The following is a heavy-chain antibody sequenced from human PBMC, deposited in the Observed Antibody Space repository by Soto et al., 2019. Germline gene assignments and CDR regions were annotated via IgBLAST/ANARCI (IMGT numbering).Heavy chain of an antibody. J-gene: IGHJ4*02. V-gene: IGHV6-1*01. D-gene: IGHD1-26*01. CDR3: ARGRHSGFDY. CDR1: GDSVFTNGVA. CDR2: TYYRSKWSN. Sequence: QVQLQQSGPGLVKPSQTLSLTCAISGDSVFTNGVAWNWLRQSPSRGLEWLGRTYYRSKWSNDYAVSVKSRITIHLDTSKNQLSLQLNSVIPEDTAVYYCARGRHSGFDYWGQGTLVTVSS.